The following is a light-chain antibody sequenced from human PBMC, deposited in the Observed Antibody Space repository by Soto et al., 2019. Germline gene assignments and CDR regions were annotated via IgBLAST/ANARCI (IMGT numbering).Light chain of an antibody. CDR3: LSYDIDRRRPRDV. V-gene: IGLV1-40*01. CDR2: GDS. Sequence: QPVLTQPPSVSGAPGQRVTISCTGSSSNIGAGRDVHWYQQLPGTAPKLLIYGDSNRPSGVPARFSGSKSGASASLAITGLQAEDEAEYDCLSYDIDRRRPRDVFGTGTKLTVL. J-gene: IGLJ1*01. CDR1: SSNIGAGRD.